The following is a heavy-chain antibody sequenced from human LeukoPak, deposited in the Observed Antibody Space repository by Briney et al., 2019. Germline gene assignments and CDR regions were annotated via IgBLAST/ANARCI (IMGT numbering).Heavy chain of an antibody. CDR2: SDWDDDK. V-gene: IGHV2-70*01. CDR1: GFSRSTSAMG. J-gene: IGHJ4*02. D-gene: IGHD6-6*01. CDR3: ARIVSYSSSSPSDY. Sequence: SGPALVHPTPALTLTFTFSGFSRSTSAMGVSWIRQPQGKALEWLAHSDWDDDKYYSTYRKNRLTISSDTSKIQVVLRMTNMDPVDTATYYCARIVSYSSSSPSDYWGQGTLVTVSS.